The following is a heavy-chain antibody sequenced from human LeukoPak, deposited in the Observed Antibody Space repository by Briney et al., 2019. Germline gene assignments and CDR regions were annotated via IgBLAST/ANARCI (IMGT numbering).Heavy chain of an antibody. CDR2: INPNSGGT. V-gene: IGHV1-2*02. Sequence: EASVKVSCKASGGTFSSYAISWVRQAPGQGLEWMGWINPNSGGTNYAQKFQGRVTMTRDTSISTAYMELSRLRSDDTAVYYCARISPEYCFDYWGQGTLVTVSS. CDR3: ARISPEYCFDY. J-gene: IGHJ4*02. CDR1: GGTFSSYA.